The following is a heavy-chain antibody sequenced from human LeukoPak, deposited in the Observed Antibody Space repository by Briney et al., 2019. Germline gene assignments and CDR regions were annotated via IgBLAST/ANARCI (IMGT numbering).Heavy chain of an antibody. J-gene: IGHJ4*02. CDR1: GGSFSGYY. D-gene: IGHD3-22*01. V-gene: IGHV4-34*01. CDR3: ARGYDSKKSGY. CDR2: IHPSGST. Sequence: SETLSLTCAVYGGSFSGYYWSWFCQPPGKGLEWIGEIHPSGSTNYNPSLKSRVTISVDTSKNQFSLKLTSVTAADTAVYYCARGYDSKKSGYWGQGTLVTVSS.